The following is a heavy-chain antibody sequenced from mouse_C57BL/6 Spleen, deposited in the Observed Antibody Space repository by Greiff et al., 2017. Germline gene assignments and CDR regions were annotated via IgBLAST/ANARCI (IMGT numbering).Heavy chain of an antibody. J-gene: IGHJ4*01. CDR3: ARVNWVYARDY. D-gene: IGHD4-1*01. V-gene: IGHV3-6*01. CDR2: ISYDGSN. Sequence: EVQRVESGPGLVKPSQSLSLTCSVTGYSLTSGYYWNWIRQFPGNTLEWMGYISYDGSNNYNPSLKNRIAITRDTSKNQFFLKLNSVTTEDTATYYCARVNWVYARDYWGQGTSVTVSS. CDR1: GYSLTSGYY.